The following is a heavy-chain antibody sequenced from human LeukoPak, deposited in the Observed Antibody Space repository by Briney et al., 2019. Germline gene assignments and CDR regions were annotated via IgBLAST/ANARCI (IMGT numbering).Heavy chain of an antibody. Sequence: GGSLRLSCAASGFTFSSYWMNWVRQAPGKGLVWVSRIASDGSSTTYTDSVKGRFTISRDNSQNTLYLQMNSLRVEDTAVYYCAKDLSEKYTFDYWGQGTLVTVSS. D-gene: IGHD1-1*01. CDR3: AKDLSEKYTFDY. J-gene: IGHJ4*02. CDR2: IASDGSST. V-gene: IGHV3-74*01. CDR1: GFTFSSYW.